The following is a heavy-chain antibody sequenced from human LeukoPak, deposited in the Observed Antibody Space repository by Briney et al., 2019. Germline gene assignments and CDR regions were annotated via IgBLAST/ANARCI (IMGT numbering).Heavy chain of an antibody. J-gene: IGHJ4*02. V-gene: IGHV3-33*08. CDR3: ARGGYYGDYDETY. Sequence: GGSLRLSCAASGFTFSTYGMHWVRQAPGKGLEWVAVIWYDGSNKYYADSVKGRFTISRDNSKNTLYLQMNSLRAEDTAVYYCARGGYYGDYDETYWGQGTLVTVSS. CDR2: IWYDGSNK. D-gene: IGHD4-17*01. CDR1: GFTFSTYG.